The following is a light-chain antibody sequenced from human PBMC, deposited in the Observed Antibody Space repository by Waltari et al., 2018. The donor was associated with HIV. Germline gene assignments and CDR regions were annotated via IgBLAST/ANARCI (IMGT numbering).Light chain of an antibody. V-gene: IGKV1-39*01. CDR3: QQSYSTPPT. Sequence: DIQLTQSPSSLSASVGDRVTITCRASQSISSYLNWYQQKPGKAHKVLIYAASRLQSGVPSRFSGSGSGTDFTLTISSLQPEDFATYYCQQSYSTPPTFGGGTKVEIK. CDR2: AAS. J-gene: IGKJ4*01. CDR1: QSISSY.